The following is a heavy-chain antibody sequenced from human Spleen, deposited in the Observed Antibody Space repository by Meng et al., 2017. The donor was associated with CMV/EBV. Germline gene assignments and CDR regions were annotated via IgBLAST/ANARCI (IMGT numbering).Heavy chain of an antibody. Sequence: ASVKVSCKTSGYTFTRHAVSWVRQAPGQGLEWMGWISAYNGNTNYAQKLQGRVTMTTDTSTSTAYMELRSLRSDDTAVYYCARVEGGYSSGWAFDYWGQGTLVTVSS. CDR3: ARVEGGYSSGWAFDY. CDR1: GYTFTRHA. J-gene: IGHJ4*02. V-gene: IGHV1-18*01. D-gene: IGHD6-19*01. CDR2: ISAYNGNT.